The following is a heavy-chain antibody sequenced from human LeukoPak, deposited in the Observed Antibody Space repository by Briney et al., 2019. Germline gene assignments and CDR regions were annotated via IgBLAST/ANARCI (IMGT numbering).Heavy chain of an antibody. Sequence: ASVKVSCKASGYTFTSYGISWVRQAPGQGLEWMGWISAYNGNTNYAQKLQGRVTMTTDTSTSTAYMELRSLRSEDTAVYYCARDHPLGSAAGEFDYWGQGTLVTVSS. V-gene: IGHV1-18*01. D-gene: IGHD6-13*01. CDR3: ARDHPLGSAAGEFDY. J-gene: IGHJ4*02. CDR1: GYTFTSYG. CDR2: ISAYNGNT.